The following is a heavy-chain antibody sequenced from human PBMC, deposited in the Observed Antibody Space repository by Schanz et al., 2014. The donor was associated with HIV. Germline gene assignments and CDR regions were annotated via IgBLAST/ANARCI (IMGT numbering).Heavy chain of an antibody. V-gene: IGHV3-23*04. CDR1: GFTFSTYA. J-gene: IGHJ4*02. CDR2: MRGSDDST. Sequence: VQLVESGGGLVQTGRSLRLSCAASGFTFSTYAMSWVRQAPGEGRGGASGMRGSDDSTFYADSVKGRFTISRDNSKDTLYLQMHSLRAEDTAVYYCAKSSGWLYAHFDYWGQGTLVTVSS. CDR3: AKSSGWLYAHFDY. D-gene: IGHD3-9*01.